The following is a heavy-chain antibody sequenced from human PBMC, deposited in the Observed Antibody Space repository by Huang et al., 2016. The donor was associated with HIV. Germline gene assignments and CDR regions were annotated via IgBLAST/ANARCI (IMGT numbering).Heavy chain of an antibody. V-gene: IGHV1-3*01. CDR2: INPGNGRI. CDR3: ARAARGDGYHGAFDV. Sequence: QVQLVQSGAEFKKPGASLKLSCAASGYIFTTYSIHWFRRVPGQSLQWLGWINPGNGRIPFFQSFNGRVILSRDLSAATVYMQLSGLTADDTATYFCARAARGDGYHGAFDVWGQGTMVTV. CDR1: GYIFTTYS. J-gene: IGHJ3*01. D-gene: IGHD2-2*03.